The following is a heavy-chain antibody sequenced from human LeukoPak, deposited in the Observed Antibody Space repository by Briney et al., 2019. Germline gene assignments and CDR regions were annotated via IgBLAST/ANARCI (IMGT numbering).Heavy chain of an antibody. CDR3: AKGYYYDSSGCYFDL. J-gene: IGHJ2*01. CDR1: GFTFDDYA. V-gene: IGHV3-9*01. CDR2: ISWNSGSI. Sequence: GGSLRLSCAASGFTFDDYAMHWVRQAPGKGLEWVSGISWNSGSIGYADSVKGRFTISRDNAKNSLYLQMNSLRAEDTALYYCAKGYYYDSSGCYFDLWGRGTLVTVSS. D-gene: IGHD3-22*01.